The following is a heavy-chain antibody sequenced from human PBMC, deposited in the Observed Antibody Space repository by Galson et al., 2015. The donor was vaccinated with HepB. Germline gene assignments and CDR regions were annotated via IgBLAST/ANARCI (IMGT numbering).Heavy chain of an antibody. J-gene: IGHJ4*02. CDR3: ARNLRIAAAGQHFDF. CDR2: ISSSSSYI. V-gene: IGHV3-21*01. D-gene: IGHD6-13*01. Sequence: WVRQAPGKGLAWVSSISSSSSYIYYADSVKGRFTISRDNAKNSLYLQMNSLTAEDTAVYYCARNLRIAAAGQHFDFWGQGTLVTVSS.